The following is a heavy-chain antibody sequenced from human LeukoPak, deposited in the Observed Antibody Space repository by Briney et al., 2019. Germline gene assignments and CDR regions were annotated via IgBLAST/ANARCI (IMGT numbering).Heavy chain of an antibody. CDR3: ARDYDILTGYYNRGDNWFDP. Sequence: ASVKVSCKASGYTFTRYGISWVRQAPAQGLEWMGWISAFNGNTNYAQKLEGRVTMTTDTTTSTAYMELRSLRSDDTAIYYCARDYDILTGYYNRGDNWFDPWGQGTLVTVSS. D-gene: IGHD3-9*01. CDR2: ISAFNGNT. V-gene: IGHV1-18*01. CDR1: GYTFTRYG. J-gene: IGHJ5*02.